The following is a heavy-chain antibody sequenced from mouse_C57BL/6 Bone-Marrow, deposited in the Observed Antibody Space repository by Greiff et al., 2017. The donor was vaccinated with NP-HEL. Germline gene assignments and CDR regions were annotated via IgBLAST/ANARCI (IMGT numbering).Heavy chain of an antibody. CDR3: VYGSSYNWYFDV. J-gene: IGHJ1*03. CDR1: GYAFTNYL. D-gene: IGHD1-1*01. CDR2: INPGSGGT. V-gene: IGHV1-54*01. Sequence: VQLKESGAELVRPGTSVKVSCKASGYAFTNYLIEWVKQRPGQGLEWIGVINPGSGGTNYNEKFKGKATLTADKSSSTAYMQLSSLTSEDSAVYFCVYGSSYNWYFDVWGTGTTVTVSS.